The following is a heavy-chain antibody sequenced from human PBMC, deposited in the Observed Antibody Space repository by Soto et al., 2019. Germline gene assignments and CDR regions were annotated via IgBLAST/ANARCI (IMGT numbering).Heavy chain of an antibody. J-gene: IGHJ5*02. CDR2: IWYGGITK. V-gene: IGHV3-33*01. CDR1: GFSFSGYG. CDR3: ARDVDTTSHLNWFDP. D-gene: IGHD5-18*01. Sequence: QVQLVESGGGVVQPGRSLRLSCAASGFSFSGYGMHWVRQAPGKGLEWVGIIWYGGITKNYADSVKGRFSISRDSSKNMVYLQMDSLGVEDTAVYYCARDVDTTSHLNWFDPWGQGTLVTVSS.